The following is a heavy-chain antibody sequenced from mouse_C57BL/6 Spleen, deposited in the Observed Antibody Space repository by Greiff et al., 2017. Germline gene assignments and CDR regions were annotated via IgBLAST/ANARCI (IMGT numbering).Heavy chain of an antibody. CDR2: IDPSDSYT. D-gene: IGHD2-4*01. Sequence: QVQLQQPGAELVMPGASVKLSCTASGYTFTSYWMHWVKQRPGQGLEWIGEIDPSDSYTNYNPKFKGKSTLTVDKSSSTAYMQLSSLTSEDSAVYYCARRLRQGYYFDYWGQGTTLTVSS. CDR3: ARRLRQGYYFDY. CDR1: GYTFTSYW. J-gene: IGHJ2*01. V-gene: IGHV1-69*01.